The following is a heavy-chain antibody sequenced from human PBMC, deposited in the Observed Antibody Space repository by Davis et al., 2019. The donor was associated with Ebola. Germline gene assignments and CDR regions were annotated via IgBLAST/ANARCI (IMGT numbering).Heavy chain of an antibody. CDR1: GFTFSSHS. J-gene: IGHJ4*03. D-gene: IGHD4-23*01. CDR3: TRGNLGGDY. V-gene: IGHV3-48*02. CDR2: ITTSSNTI. Sequence: GESLKISCAASGFTFSSHSMNWARQAPGKGPEWLSYITTSSNTIYYADSVKGRFTISRDNANNLLYLQMNSLRDDDTAVYYCTRGNLGGDYWGQGTTVTVSS.